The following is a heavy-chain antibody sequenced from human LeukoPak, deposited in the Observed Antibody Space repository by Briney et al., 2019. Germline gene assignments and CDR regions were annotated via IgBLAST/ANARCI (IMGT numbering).Heavy chain of an antibody. CDR1: GFTFSNYW. Sequence: PGGSLRLSCAASGFTFSNYWMSWVRQAPGKGLEWVANIKQDGSEKHYLDSVKGRFTISRDNAKNSLYLQMNSLRVEDTAVYYCVKLETGPEYWGQGTLVTVSS. CDR3: VKLETGPEY. J-gene: IGHJ4*02. D-gene: IGHD1-14*01. CDR2: IKQDGSEK. V-gene: IGHV3-7*01.